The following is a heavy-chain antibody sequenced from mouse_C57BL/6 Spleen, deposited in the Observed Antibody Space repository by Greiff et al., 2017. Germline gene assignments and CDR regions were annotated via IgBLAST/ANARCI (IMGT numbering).Heavy chain of an antibody. Sequence: VQLQQSGPELVKPGASVKMSCKASGYTFTDYNMHWVKQSHGKSLEWIGYINPNNGGTSYNQKFKGKATLTVNKSSSTAYMERRSLTSEDSAVYYCARWDYGSSYGFAYWGQGTLVTVSA. CDR3: ARWDYGSSYGFAY. D-gene: IGHD1-1*01. V-gene: IGHV1-22*01. CDR1: GYTFTDYN. CDR2: INPNNGGT. J-gene: IGHJ3*01.